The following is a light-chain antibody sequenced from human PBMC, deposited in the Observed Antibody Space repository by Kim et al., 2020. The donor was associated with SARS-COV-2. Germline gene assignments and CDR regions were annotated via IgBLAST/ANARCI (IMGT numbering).Light chain of an antibody. Sequence: QSVLTQPASVSGSPGQSITISCTGTSSDVGAHDYVSWVQQYPGKVPKLLIYDVTTRPSRVSARFSGSKSGNTASLTISGVQTEDEAVYYCSSWTTSNTLVFGGGTQLTVL. CDR1: SSDVGAHDY. CDR2: DVT. V-gene: IGLV2-14*03. J-gene: IGLJ2*01. CDR3: SSWTTSNTLV.